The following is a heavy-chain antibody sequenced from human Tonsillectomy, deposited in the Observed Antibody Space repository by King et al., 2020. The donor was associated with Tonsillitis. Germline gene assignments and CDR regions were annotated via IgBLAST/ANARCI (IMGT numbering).Heavy chain of an antibody. D-gene: IGHD2-8*01. V-gene: IGHV3-7*03. J-gene: IGHJ4*02. Sequence: VQLVESGGGLVQPGGSLRLSCAASGFTFSSYWMNWVRQAPGKGLEWVANIKADGSEKYYVDSVKGRFTISRDNAKKSVYLQMNRRTADDTAVYYGVRDPETWQWAGSKRVYYFDHWGQGTLVAVSS. CDR3: VRDPETWQWAGSKRVYYFDH. CDR1: GFTFSSYW. CDR2: IKADGSEK.